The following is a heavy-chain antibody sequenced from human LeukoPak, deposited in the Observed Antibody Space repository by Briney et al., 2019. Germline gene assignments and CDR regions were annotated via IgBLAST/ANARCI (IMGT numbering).Heavy chain of an antibody. Sequence: GGSLRLSCEASGFTFSDYWMAWVRQAPGEGLEWVANISPDGSATFYVDSVKGRVTISRDNVKNSLYLQMYSLRAEDTAVYYCAGSIHYWGQGTLVTVSS. J-gene: IGHJ4*02. V-gene: IGHV3-7*01. D-gene: IGHD2-21*01. CDR3: AGSIHY. CDR1: GFTFSDYW. CDR2: ISPDGSAT.